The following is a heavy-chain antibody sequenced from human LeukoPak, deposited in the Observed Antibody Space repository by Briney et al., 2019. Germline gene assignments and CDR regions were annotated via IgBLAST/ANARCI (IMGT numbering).Heavy chain of an antibody. D-gene: IGHD3-10*01. CDR3: ARALGENWFDP. CDR1: GFTFSSYS. CDR2: ISSSSSYI. Sequence: GGSLRLSCAASGFTFSSYSMNWVRQAPGKGLEWVSSISSSSSYIYYADSEKGRFTISRDNAKNSLYLQMNSLRAEDTAVYYCARALGENWFDPWGQGTLVTVSS. V-gene: IGHV3-21*01. J-gene: IGHJ5*02.